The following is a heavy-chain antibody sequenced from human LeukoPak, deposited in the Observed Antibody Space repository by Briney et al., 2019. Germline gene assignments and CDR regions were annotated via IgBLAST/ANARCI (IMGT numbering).Heavy chain of an antibody. D-gene: IGHD6-19*01. V-gene: IGHV3-30*18. Sequence: GGSLRLSCAASGFTFSSYGMHWVRQAPGKGLEWVAVISYDGGNKYYADSVKGRFTISRDNSKNTLYLQMNSLRAEDTAVYYCAQGFSGWYYFDYWGQGTLVTVSS. J-gene: IGHJ4*02. CDR1: GFTFSSYG. CDR2: ISYDGGNK. CDR3: AQGFSGWYYFDY.